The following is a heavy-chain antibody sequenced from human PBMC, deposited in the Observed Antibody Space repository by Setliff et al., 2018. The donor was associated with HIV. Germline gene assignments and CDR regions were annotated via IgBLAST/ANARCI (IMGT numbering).Heavy chain of an antibody. V-gene: IGHV1-69*13. CDR2: IIPMFGTA. Sequence: SVKVSCKASGGTFSIYGINWVRQAPGQGLEWMGGIIPMFGTANYAQKFQGRVTITADESTSTVYMELTRLRSEDTAGYYCSTKVNCTNGVCLDAFDVWGQGTMVTVSS. CDR1: GGTFSIYG. D-gene: IGHD2-8*01. CDR3: STKVNCTNGVCLDAFDV. J-gene: IGHJ3*01.